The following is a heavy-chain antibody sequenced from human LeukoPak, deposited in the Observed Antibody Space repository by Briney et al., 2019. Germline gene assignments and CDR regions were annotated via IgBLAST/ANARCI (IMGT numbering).Heavy chain of an antibody. Sequence: SETLSLTCTVSGGSISSYYWSWIRQPAGKGLEWIGRIYTSGSTNYNPSLKSRVTMSVDTSKNQFSLKLSSVTAADTAVYYCARGGPYCTNGVCYLDYWGRGTLVTVSS. CDR2: IYTSGST. V-gene: IGHV4-4*07. CDR1: GGSISSYY. J-gene: IGHJ4*02. D-gene: IGHD2-8*01. CDR3: ARGGPYCTNGVCYLDY.